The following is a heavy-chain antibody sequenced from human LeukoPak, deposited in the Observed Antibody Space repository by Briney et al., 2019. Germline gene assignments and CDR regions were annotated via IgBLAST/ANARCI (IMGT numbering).Heavy chain of an antibody. CDR1: GFTFSSYA. D-gene: IGHD3-22*01. J-gene: IGHJ1*01. V-gene: IGHV3-23*01. Sequence: GGSLRLSCAASGFTFSSYAMSWVRQAPGKGLEWVSAISGSGGSTYYADSVKGRFTISRDNSRNTLYLQMNSLRAEDTAVYYCAKGTGGDYYDSSGYEHWGQGTLVTVSS. CDR3: AKGTGGDYYDSSGYEH. CDR2: ISGSGGST.